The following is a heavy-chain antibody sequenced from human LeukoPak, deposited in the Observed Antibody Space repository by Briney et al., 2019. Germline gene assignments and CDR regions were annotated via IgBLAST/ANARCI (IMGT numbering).Heavy chain of an antibody. CDR3: ARDVDCSSTSCGSYYMDV. Sequence: TXXYMHWVRQAPGQGLEWMGIINPSGGSTSYAQKFQGRVTMTRDMSTSTVYMELSSLRSEDTAVYYCARDVDCSSTSCGSYYMDVWGKGTTVTVSS. D-gene: IGHD2-2*01. V-gene: IGHV1-46*01. CDR1: TXXY. J-gene: IGHJ6*03. CDR2: INPSGGST.